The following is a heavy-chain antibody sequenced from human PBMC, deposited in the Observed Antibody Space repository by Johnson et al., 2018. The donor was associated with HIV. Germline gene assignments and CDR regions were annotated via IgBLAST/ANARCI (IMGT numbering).Heavy chain of an antibody. D-gene: IGHD6-13*01. J-gene: IGHJ3*01. CDR1: GFTFSSYA. V-gene: IGHV3-30*14. CDR3: ARDGESQQLPLGDAFDV. CDR2: ISYDGSNK. Sequence: QLVESGGGVVQPGRSLRLSCAASGFTFSSYAMHWVRQAPGKGLEWVAVISYDGSNKYYADSVKGRFTISRDNSRNTLYLQMSSLRAEDTAMYYCARDGESQQLPLGDAFDVWGQGTMVTVSS.